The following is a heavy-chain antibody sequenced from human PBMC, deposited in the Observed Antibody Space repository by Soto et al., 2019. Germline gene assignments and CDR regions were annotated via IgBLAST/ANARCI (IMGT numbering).Heavy chain of an antibody. CDR1: GFTFSPSA. Sequence: EVQLVQSGGGVVQPGGSLKLSCAASGFTFSPSAIHWVRQASGKGLEWVGRIRSEANTYATAYAASVIGRFTISRDDSESTAYLQMNSLKAEDTAMYYCITLIDITMVPQAEWGQGTLVTVSS. V-gene: IGHV3-73*01. D-gene: IGHD3-10*01. J-gene: IGHJ4*02. CDR3: ITLIDITMVPQAE. CDR2: IRSEANTYAT.